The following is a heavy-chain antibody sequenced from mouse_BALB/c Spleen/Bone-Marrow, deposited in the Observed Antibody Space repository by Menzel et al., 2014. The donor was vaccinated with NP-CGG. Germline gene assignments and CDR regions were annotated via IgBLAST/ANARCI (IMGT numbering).Heavy chain of an antibody. J-gene: IGHJ4*01. D-gene: IGHD2-1*01. CDR1: GYSFTGYF. V-gene: IGHV1-37*01. Sequence: EVQLQQSGPELVKPGASVKISCKASGYSFTGYFMNWVRQSHGKSLEWIGRINPYHGDTFYNQNFKGKATLTVDKSSSTVYMEFLSLTSEDSAVYYCGRRGNYDDMDYWGQGTSVTVSS. CDR2: INPYHGDT. CDR3: GRRGNYDDMDY.